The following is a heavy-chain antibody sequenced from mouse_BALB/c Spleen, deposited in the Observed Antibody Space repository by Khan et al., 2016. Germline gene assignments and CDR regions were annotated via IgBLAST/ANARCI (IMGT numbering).Heavy chain of an antibody. CDR3: AYRFDY. D-gene: IGHD2-14*01. CDR1: GYTFTSYW. J-gene: IGHJ2*01. V-gene: IGHV1-87*01. Sequence: QVQLQQSGAELARPGASVKLSCKASGYTFTSYWMQWVKQRPGQGLEWIGAIYPGDGDTRYTQKFKGKATLTVDKSSSTAYMQLSSLASEDSAVYYCAYRFDYWGQGTTLTVSS. CDR2: IYPGDGDT.